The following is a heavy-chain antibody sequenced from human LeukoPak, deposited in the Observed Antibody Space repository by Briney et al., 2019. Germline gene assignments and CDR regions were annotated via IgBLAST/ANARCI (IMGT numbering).Heavy chain of an antibody. CDR3: AKGSAGAGSYRPFDY. D-gene: IGHD3-10*01. V-gene: IGHV3-23*01. J-gene: IGHJ4*02. CDR2: INSGSGTT. Sequence: RGSLRLSCAASGFIFSSAVMSWVRQAPGKELEWVSAINSGSGTTYAESVKGRFTISRDNSRNTLYLQMNTLRAEDTAVYYCAKGSAGAGSYRPFDYWGQGTLVTVSS. CDR1: GFIFSSAV.